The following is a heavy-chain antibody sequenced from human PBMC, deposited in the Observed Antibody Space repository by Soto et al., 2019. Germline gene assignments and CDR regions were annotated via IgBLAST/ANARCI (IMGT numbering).Heavy chain of an antibody. V-gene: IGHV4-30-2*01. CDR1: GGSISSGGYS. D-gene: IGHD4-17*01. J-gene: IGHJ4*02. Sequence: TLSLTCAVSGGSISSGGYSWSWIRQPPGKGLEWIGYIYHSGSTYYSPSLKSRVTISVDRSKNQFSLKLSSVTAADTAVYYCARTPDYGDLYYFDYWGQGTLVTVSS. CDR3: ARTPDYGDLYYFDY. CDR2: IYHSGST.